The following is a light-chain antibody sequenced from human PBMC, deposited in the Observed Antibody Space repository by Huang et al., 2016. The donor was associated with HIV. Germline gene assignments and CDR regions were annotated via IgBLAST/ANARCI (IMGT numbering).Light chain of an antibody. V-gene: IGKV1-39*01. CDR1: QSIRKF. CDR3: QQTDNTPRT. J-gene: IGKJ1*01. CDR2: SAS. Sequence: DIQMTQSPSSLSASVGDRVTIACRASQSIRKFLNWYQQKPGEAPKLLMHSASSLQSGVPSRFSGSGSGTDFTLTITSLQPEDVATYYCQQTDNTPRTFGQGTKVVIK.